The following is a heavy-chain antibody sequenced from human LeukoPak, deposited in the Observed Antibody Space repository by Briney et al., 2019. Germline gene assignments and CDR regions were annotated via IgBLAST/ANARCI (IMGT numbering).Heavy chain of an antibody. CDR1: GFTFSNYA. CDR2: ISANGGGT. CDR3: AKGSSPFDY. V-gene: IGHV3-23*01. D-gene: IGHD6-13*01. J-gene: IGHJ4*02. Sequence: GGSLRLSCAASGFTFSNYAMSWVRQAPGKGLEWVPAISANGGGTYYADSVKGRFTISRDNSKNTLYLQMNSLRAEDTAVYYCAKGSSPFDYWGQGTLVTVSS.